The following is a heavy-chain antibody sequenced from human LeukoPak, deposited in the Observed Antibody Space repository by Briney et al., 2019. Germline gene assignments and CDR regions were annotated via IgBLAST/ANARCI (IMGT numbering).Heavy chain of an antibody. V-gene: IGHV3-15*01. Sequence: GGSLRLSCAASGFTFSNTCMSWVRQAPGKGLECVGRIKTKNDSETTNYAASVKARSTISRDNSKNTLYLVMNSLRIEETAVYYCAPNPLYWGQGALVTVSS. CDR1: GFTFSNTC. CDR3: APNPLY. CDR2: IKTKNDSETT. J-gene: IGHJ4*02.